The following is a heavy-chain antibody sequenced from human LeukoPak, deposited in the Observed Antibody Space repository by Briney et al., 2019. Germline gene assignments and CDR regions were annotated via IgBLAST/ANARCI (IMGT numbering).Heavy chain of an antibody. CDR1: GYTFTSYD. D-gene: IGHD1-1*01. CDR2: MNPNSGNT. V-gene: IGHV1-8*01. CDR3: ARDSTGDIFDY. Sequence: APVKVSCKASGYTFTSYDINWVRQATGQGLEWMGWMNPNSGNTGYAQKFQGRVTMTTDTSTSTAYMELRSLRSDDTAVYYCARDSTGDIFDYWGQGTLVTVSS. J-gene: IGHJ4*02.